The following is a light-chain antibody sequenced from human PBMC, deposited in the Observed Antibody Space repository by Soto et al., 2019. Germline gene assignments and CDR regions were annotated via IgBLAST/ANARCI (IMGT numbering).Light chain of an antibody. CDR2: DAS. J-gene: IGKJ5*01. CDR3: QRYDSLAPT. V-gene: IGKV1-33*01. CDR1: RDIGKF. Sequence: DIQMTQSPSSLSASVGDRVTITCQASRDIGKFLNWFQEKPGKAPKLLIYDASNLQTGVESRFSGSGSGTDFTFTITNLQPEDFATYYCQRYDSLAPTSGQGTRLEIK.